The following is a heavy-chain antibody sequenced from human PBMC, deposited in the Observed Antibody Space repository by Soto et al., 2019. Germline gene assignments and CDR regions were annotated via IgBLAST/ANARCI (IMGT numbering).Heavy chain of an antibody. D-gene: IGHD6-6*01. CDR3: GRIMGPIAARPGVRFAP. V-gene: IGHV3-21*01. Sequence: LRLSCVGSGFTFTDHPMSWARQAPGKGLEWVSSISSAGAYIYYADSVRGRFTISRDNARNSLYLQMNSLRADDTSVYYCGRIMGPIAARPGVRFAPWGQGTLVTVSS. J-gene: IGHJ5*02. CDR2: ISSAGAYI. CDR1: GFTFTDHP.